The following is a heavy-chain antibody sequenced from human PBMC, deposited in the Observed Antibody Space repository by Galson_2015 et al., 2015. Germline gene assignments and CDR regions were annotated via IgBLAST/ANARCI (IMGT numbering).Heavy chain of an antibody. V-gene: IGHV3-74*01. CDR3: AVVVTAIPDY. D-gene: IGHD2-21*02. CDR1: GFTFSSYW. J-gene: IGHJ4*02. CDR2: INSDCSST. Sequence: SLRLSCAASGFTFSSYWMHWVRQAPGKGLVWVSRINSDCSSTSYADSVKGRFTISRHNAKNTLYLQMNSLRAEDSAVYYCAVVVTAIPDYWGQGTLVTVSS.